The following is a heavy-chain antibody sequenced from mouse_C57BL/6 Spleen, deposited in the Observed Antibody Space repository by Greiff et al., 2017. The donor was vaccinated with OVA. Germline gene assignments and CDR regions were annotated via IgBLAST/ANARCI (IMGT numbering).Heavy chain of an antibody. CDR1: GYTFTSYW. D-gene: IGHD2-1*01. CDR2: IDPNSGGT. CDR3: AIYYGNYLYAMDY. V-gene: IGHV1-72*01. J-gene: IGHJ4*01. Sequence: QVQLQQPGAELVKPGASVKLSCKASGYTFTSYWMHWVKQRPGRGLEWIGRIDPNSGGTKYNEKFKSKATLTVDKPSSTAYMQLSSLTSKDSAVYYCAIYYGNYLYAMDYWGQGTSVTVSS.